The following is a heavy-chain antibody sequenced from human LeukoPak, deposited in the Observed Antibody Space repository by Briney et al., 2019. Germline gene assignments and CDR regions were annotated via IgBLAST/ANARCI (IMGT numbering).Heavy chain of an antibody. CDR3: ARSYSTGWYAMKDS. D-gene: IGHD6-19*01. V-gene: IGHV4-39*01. J-gene: IGHJ4*02. Sequence: SETLSLTCTVSGGPIRSSDYYWGWIRQPPGKGLEWIGSIYYSGSTYYNPSLETRATISVDTSKNQFSLKLTSVTAADTAVYYCARSYSTGWYAMKDSWGQGASVTVSS. CDR1: GGPIRSSDYY. CDR2: IYYSGST.